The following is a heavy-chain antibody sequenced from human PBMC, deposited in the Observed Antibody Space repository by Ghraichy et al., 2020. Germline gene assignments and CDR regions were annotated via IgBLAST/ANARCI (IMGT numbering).Heavy chain of an antibody. Sequence: GGSLRLSCAASGFTFSSYEMNWVRQAPGKGLEWVSYISSSGSTIYYADSVKGRFTISRDNAKNSLYLQMNSLRAEDTAVYYCARGASGSYYGAFDIWGQGTMVTVSS. CDR1: GFTFSSYE. V-gene: IGHV3-48*03. CDR2: ISSSGSTI. D-gene: IGHD1-26*01. J-gene: IGHJ3*02. CDR3: ARGASGSYYGAFDI.